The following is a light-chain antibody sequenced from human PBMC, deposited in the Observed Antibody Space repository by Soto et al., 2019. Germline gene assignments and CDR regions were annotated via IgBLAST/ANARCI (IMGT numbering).Light chain of an antibody. CDR3: QQRQSDMYT. CDR1: QSINNY. V-gene: IGKV3-11*01. CDR2: AAS. J-gene: IGKJ2*01. Sequence: IVLTQSPATLSLSPGERATLSCRASQSINNYLAWYQQKPGQAPRLLIYAASNRATGIPARFGGSGYGTDFTLTISRLEPEDVAVYYCQQRQSDMYTFGQGTKLEIK.